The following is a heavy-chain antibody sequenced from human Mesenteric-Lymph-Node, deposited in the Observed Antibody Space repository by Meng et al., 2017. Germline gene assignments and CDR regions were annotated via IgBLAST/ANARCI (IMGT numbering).Heavy chain of an antibody. Sequence: QVQLQSSGPGLVKPAQTMSLTCTVSGGSVSSGGYYWTWIRQHPGKGLEWFGHIYYSGSTSYNPSLKSRVTISMDTSKNQFSLRLNTVTAANTPGEDCARKDDGDYGGQGT. D-gene: IGHD1-1*01. CDR1: GGSVSSGGYY. CDR2: IYYSGST. CDR3: ARKDDGDY. V-gene: IGHV4-30-4*08. J-gene: IGHJ4*02.